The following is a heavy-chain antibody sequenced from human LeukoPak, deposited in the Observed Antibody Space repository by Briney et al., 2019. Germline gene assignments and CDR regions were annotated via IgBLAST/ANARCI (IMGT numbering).Heavy chain of an antibody. CDR2: INQDGIEK. J-gene: IGHJ4*02. CDR3: SCSNTNY. Sequence: GGSLRLSCAASGVTFSSYWMTWVRQAPGKGLEWGANINQDGIEKYYVDSVKGRFTLSRDNAKNTLYLQMNSLRAEDTAVYYCSCSNTNYWGQGTLVTVSS. V-gene: IGHV3-7*01. CDR1: GVTFSSYW. D-gene: IGHD2-2*01.